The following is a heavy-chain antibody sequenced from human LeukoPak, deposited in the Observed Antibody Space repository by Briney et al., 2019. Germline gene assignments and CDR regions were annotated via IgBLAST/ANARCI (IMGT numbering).Heavy chain of an antibody. D-gene: IGHD4-17*01. CDR1: RFTFSSYG. CDR2: ISYDGSNK. V-gene: IGHV3-30*18. J-gene: IGHJ3*02. Sequence: GGSLRLSCAASRFTFSSYGMHWVRQAPGKGLEWVAVISYDGSNKYYADSVKGRFTISRDNSKNTLYLQMNSLRAEDTAVYYCAKPPLGRYGDYYDQNAFDIWGQGTMVTVSS. CDR3: AKPPLGRYGDYYDQNAFDI.